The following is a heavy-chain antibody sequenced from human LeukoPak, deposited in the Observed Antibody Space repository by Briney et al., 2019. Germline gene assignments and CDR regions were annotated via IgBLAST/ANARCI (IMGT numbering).Heavy chain of an antibody. CDR2: ISYDGSNK. V-gene: IGHV3-30-3*01. CDR3: XXXXXXXXXXGYNGGYYFDY. D-gene: IGHD5-24*01. Sequence: GGSLRLSCAASGFTFSSYAMHWVRQAPGKGLEWVAVISYDGSNKYYADSVKGRFTISRDNSKNTLYLQMNSLRAEDTAVYYXXXXXXXXXXXGYNGGYYFDYWGQGTLVTVSS. CDR1: GFTFSSYA. J-gene: IGHJ4*02.